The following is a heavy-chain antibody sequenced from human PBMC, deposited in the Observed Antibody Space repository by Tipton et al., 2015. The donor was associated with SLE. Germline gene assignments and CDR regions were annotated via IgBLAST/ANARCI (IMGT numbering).Heavy chain of an antibody. CDR1: GFTFSTYW. D-gene: IGHD3-10*01. CDR3: AKTPGEWNYYYMDV. CDR2: IKYDESKT. V-gene: IGHV3-74*01. J-gene: IGHJ6*03. Sequence: SLRLSCAASGFTFSTYWMTWVRQVPGKGLVWVARIKYDESKTRYADSVNGRVTVSRDNAKNTLYLEMNSLRVEDTGVYYCAKTPGEWNYYYMDVWGKGTTVTVSS.